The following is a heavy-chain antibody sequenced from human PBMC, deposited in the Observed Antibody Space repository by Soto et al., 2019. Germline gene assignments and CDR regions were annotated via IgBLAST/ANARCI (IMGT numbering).Heavy chain of an antibody. D-gene: IGHD3-16*02. CDR3: AKALGELSPELLDN. CDR2: ISYDGSDK. CDR1: GFTFSSFG. V-gene: IGHV3-30*18. J-gene: IGHJ4*02. Sequence: PGGSLRLSCATSGFTFSSFGMHWVRQAQGKGLEWVTFISYDGSDKSYADSVKGRVTVSRDNSKNTQYLQMNSLRAEDTAVYFCAKALGELSPELLDNWGRGTLVTVSS.